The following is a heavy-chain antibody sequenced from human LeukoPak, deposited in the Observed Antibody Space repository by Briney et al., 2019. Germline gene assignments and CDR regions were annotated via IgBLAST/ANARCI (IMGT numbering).Heavy chain of an antibody. CDR1: GYSFTNYN. D-gene: IGHD5-24*01. CDR2: IKPSGGDT. CDR3: ARGSRPEIYYYYYYMDV. Sequence: GASVKVSCKTSGYSFTNYNLHWVRQAPGQRLEWMGIIKPSGGDTNYAQKFQGRVFMTRDTSTSTVYLELSSLRSEDTAVYYCARGSRPEIYYYYYYMDVWGKGTTVTVSS. J-gene: IGHJ6*03. V-gene: IGHV1-46*01.